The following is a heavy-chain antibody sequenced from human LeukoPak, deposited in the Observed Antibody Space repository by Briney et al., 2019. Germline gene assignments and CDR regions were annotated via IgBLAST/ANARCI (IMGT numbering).Heavy chain of an antibody. V-gene: IGHV4-39*01. CDR3: ARSVPAARTYYYDSSGSPAYAFDI. D-gene: IGHD3-22*01. CDR1: GGSFSDYY. Sequence: SETLSLTCAVYGGSFSDYYWGWIRQPPGKGLEWIGSIYYSGSTYYNPSLKSRVTISVDTSKNQFSLKLSSVTAADTAVYYCARSVPAARTYYYDSSGSPAYAFDIWGQGTMVTVSS. CDR2: IYYSGST. J-gene: IGHJ3*02.